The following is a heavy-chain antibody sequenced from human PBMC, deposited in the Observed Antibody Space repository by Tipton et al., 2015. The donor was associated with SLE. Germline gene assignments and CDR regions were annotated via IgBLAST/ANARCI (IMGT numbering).Heavy chain of an antibody. CDR1: GGSVSSESNY. CDR3: ARVDPRSSSSGLYDY. J-gene: IGHJ4*02. D-gene: IGHD6-6*01. CDR2: IFYSENA. Sequence: LRLSCTVSGGSVSSESNYWGWLRQPPGKGLEWIGSIFYSENAYYNPTLKSRVTISVDTSKSQFSLKLTSVTAADTAVYYCARVDPRSSSSGLYDYWGQGTLVTVSS. V-gene: IGHV4-39*07.